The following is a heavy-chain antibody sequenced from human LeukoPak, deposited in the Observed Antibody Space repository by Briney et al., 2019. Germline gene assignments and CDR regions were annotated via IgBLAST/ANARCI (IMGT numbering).Heavy chain of an antibody. CDR1: GGTFSSYA. J-gene: IGHJ6*02. Sequence: SVNVSCRASGGTFSSYAISWVRQAPGQGLEWMGGIIPIFGTANYAQKFQGRVTMTTDTSTSTAYLELRSLRSDDTAVYYCARVPPTSQYQLLAFYYSYYGMDVWGQGTTVTVSS. D-gene: IGHD2-2*01. V-gene: IGHV1-69*05. CDR3: ARVPPTSQYQLLAFYYSYYGMDV. CDR2: IIPIFGTA.